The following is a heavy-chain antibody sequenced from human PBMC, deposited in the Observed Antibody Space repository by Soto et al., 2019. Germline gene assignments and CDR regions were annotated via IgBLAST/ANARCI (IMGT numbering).Heavy chain of an antibody. V-gene: IGHV3-9*01. CDR1: GFTFDDYA. CDR3: AKPGSPYYYDSSGYYSGGFDY. CDR2: ISWNSGSI. Sequence: GGSLRLSCAASGFTFDDYAMHWVRQAPGKGLEWVSGISWNSGSIGYADSVKGRFTISRDNAKNSLYLQMNSLRAEDTALYYCAKPGSPYYYDSSGYYSGGFDYWGQGTLVTVSS. D-gene: IGHD3-22*01. J-gene: IGHJ4*02.